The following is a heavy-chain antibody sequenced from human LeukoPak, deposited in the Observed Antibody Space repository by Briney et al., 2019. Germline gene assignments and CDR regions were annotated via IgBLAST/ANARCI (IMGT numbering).Heavy chain of an antibody. Sequence: GGSLRLSCAASGFTFSTFAMTWVRQAPGKGLEWVSTFSPDGIHYADSVKGRFAISRDDSMSTLFLQMNSLRAEDTAVYYCVRDGGVSGYDLLDYWGQGTLVTVSS. CDR2: FSPDGI. D-gene: IGHD5-12*01. CDR1: GFTFSTFA. J-gene: IGHJ4*02. CDR3: VRDGGVSGYDLLDY. V-gene: IGHV3-23*01.